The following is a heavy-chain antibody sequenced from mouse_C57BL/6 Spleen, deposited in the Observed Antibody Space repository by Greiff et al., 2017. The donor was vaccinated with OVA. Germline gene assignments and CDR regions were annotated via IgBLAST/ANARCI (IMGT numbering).Heavy chain of an antibody. D-gene: IGHD1-1*01. CDR3: ARFVVATNFDV. CDR1: GYTFTSYW. CDR2: IDPSDSET. V-gene: IGHV1-52*01. Sequence: QVQLKQPGAELVRPGSSVKLSCKASGYTFTSYWMHWVKQRPIQGLEWIGNIDPSDSETHYNQKFKDKATLTVDKSSSTAYMQLSSLTSEDSAVYYCARFVVATNFDVWGTGTTVTVSS. J-gene: IGHJ1*03.